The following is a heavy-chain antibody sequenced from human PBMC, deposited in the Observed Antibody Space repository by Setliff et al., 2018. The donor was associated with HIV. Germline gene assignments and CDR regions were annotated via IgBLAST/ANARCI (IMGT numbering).Heavy chain of an antibody. CDR3: ARHHPGGIAAAGLDY. D-gene: IGHD6-13*01. V-gene: IGHV4-38-2*01. Sequence: SETLSLTCALSGYSISNGYYWGWIRQPSGKGLEWIGSIYHSGSTFYNPSLRSRVTISVDTSQDQFSLRLTSVTAADTAVYYCARHHPGGIAAAGLDYWGQGMLVTVSS. J-gene: IGHJ4*02. CDR1: GYSISNGYY. CDR2: IYHSGST.